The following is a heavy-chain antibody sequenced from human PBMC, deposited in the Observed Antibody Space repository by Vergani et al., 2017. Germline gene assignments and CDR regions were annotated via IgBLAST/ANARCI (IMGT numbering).Heavy chain of an antibody. D-gene: IGHD3-22*01. CDR1: GFTFSSYS. J-gene: IGHJ4*02. CDR2: ISSSSSTI. V-gene: IGHV3-48*01. CDR3: ARDSSYYDSSGYYYFDY. Sequence: EVQLVESGGGLVQPGGSLRLSCAASGFTFSSYSMNWVRQAPGKGLEWVSYISSSSSTIYYADSVKGRFTISRDNAKNSLYLQMNSLRADDTAVYYCARDSSYYDSSGYYYFDYWGQGTLVTVSS.